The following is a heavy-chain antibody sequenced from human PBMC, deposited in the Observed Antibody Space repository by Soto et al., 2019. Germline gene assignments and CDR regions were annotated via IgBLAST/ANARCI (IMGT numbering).Heavy chain of an antibody. Sequence: SETLSLTCAVSSGSISSSNWWSWVRQPPGKGLEWIGEIYHSGSTNYNPSLKSRVTISVDKSKNQFSLKLSSVTAADTAVYYCARRSVAGTGWDYYYYMDVWGKGTTVTVSS. CDR3: ARRSVAGTGWDYYYYMDV. J-gene: IGHJ6*03. CDR2: IYHSGST. CDR1: SGSISSSNW. D-gene: IGHD6-19*01. V-gene: IGHV4-4*02.